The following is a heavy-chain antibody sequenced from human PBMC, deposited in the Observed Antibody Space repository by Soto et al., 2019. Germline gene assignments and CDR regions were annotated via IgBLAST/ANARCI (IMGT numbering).Heavy chain of an antibody. V-gene: IGHV3-21*01. CDR3: ARDRGDYYDSSES. CDR1: GFTFSSYS. Sequence: TGGSLRLSCAASGFTFSSYSMNWVRQAPGKGLEWVSSISGSGSYIYYADSVKGRFTTSRDNDKNSPYLQMNTLRAEDTAVYYCARDRGDYYDSSESWGQGTLVTVSS. CDR2: ISGSGSYI. J-gene: IGHJ5*02. D-gene: IGHD3-22*01.